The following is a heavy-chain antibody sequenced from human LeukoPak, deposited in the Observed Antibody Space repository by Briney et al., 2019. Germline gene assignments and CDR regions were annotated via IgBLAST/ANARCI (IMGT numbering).Heavy chain of an antibody. D-gene: IGHD1-26*01. CDR2: IRYDGNNK. CDR3: AKNNLVGATVEAFDI. V-gene: IGHV3-30*02. J-gene: IGHJ3*02. Sequence: PGGSLRLSCAASGFTFSSYGMHWVRQAPGKGLEWVTFIRYDGNNKYFADSVKGRFTISRDNSKNTLYLQRNSLRAEDTAVYYCAKNNLVGATVEAFDIWGQGTMVTVSS. CDR1: GFTFSSYG.